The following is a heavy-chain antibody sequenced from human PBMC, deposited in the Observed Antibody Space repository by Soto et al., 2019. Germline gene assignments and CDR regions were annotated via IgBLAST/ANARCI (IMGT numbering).Heavy chain of an antibody. D-gene: IGHD2-2*01. CDR2: IYYSGST. J-gene: IGHJ5*02. V-gene: IGHV4-31*03. CDR3: ARFPSSRPAAARGVYNWFDP. Sequence: SETLSLTCTVSGGSISSGGYYWSWIRQHPGKGLEWIGYIYYSGSTYYNPSLKSRVTISVDTSKNQFSLKLSSVTAADTAVYYCARFPSSRPAAARGVYNWFDPWGQGTLVTVSS. CDR1: GGSISSGGYY.